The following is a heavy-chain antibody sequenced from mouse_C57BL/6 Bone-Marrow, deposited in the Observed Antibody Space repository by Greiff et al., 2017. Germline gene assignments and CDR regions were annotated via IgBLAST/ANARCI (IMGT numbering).Heavy chain of an antibody. CDR1: GYTFTSYW. Sequence: QVQLQQPGAELVKPGASVKMSCKASGYTFTSYWITWVKQRPGQGLEWIGDIYPGSGSTNYNEKFKSKATLTVDTSSSTAYLQLSSLTSEDSAVCSYAGSGPLERSIDYWGQGTTLTVSS. V-gene: IGHV1-55*01. J-gene: IGHJ2*01. CDR3: AGSGPLERSIDY. D-gene: IGHD3-1*01. CDR2: IYPGSGST.